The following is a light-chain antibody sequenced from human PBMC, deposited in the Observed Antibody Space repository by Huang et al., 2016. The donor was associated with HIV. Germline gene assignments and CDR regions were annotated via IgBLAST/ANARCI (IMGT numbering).Light chain of an antibody. Sequence: DIQMTQSPPSLSPSIGDRVTITCRASQRISTYLNWYRHKPVEAPELLIHAAYTSQNGVPSRFSGGGSGTHFTLTIDNLQAEDFATYYCQQSYSIPHTFGRGTKVDIK. V-gene: IGKV1-39*01. J-gene: IGKJ2*01. CDR1: QRISTY. CDR3: QQSYSIPHT. CDR2: AAY.